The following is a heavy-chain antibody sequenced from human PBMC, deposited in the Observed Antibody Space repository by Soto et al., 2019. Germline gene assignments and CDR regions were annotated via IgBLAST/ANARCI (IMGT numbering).Heavy chain of an antibody. V-gene: IGHV1-69*06. Sequence: QVQLVQSGAEVKKPGSSVKVSCKASGGTFSSYAISWVRQAPGQGLEWMGGIIPIFGTANYAQTFQGRVTITADKSTSAAYMELSSLRTEDTAVYYCARAIQPASSNRPYYYYYGMDVWGQGTTVTVSS. CDR3: ARAIQPASSNRPYYYYYGMDV. D-gene: IGHD2-2*01. J-gene: IGHJ6*02. CDR2: IIPIFGTA. CDR1: GGTFSSYA.